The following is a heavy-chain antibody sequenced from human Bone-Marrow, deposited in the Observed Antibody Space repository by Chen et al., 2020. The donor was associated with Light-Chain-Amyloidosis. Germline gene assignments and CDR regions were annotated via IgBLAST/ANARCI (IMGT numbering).Heavy chain of an antibody. D-gene: IGHD1-26*01. CDR3: ARQPREWDPVYY. J-gene: IGHJ4*02. Sequence: EVQLVESGGGLVKPGGSLRLSCAASGFTFSSYSMNWVRQAPGKGLEWVSSISSSSSYIYYADSGKGRFTISRDNAKNSLYLQMNSLRAEDTAVYFCARQPREWDPVYYWGQGTLVTVSS. CDR2: ISSSSSYI. V-gene: IGHV3-21*01. CDR1: GFTFSSYS.